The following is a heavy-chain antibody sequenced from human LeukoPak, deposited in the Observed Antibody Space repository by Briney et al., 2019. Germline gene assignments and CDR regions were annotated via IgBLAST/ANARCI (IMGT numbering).Heavy chain of an antibody. J-gene: IGHJ4*02. Sequence: GGSLRLSCAASGFTFSSYAMSWVRQAPGKGLEWVAHIKQDGSEKYYVDSVKGRFTISRDNAKNLVYLQINSLRAEDTAVYYCARGWNYAFRFDYWGQGTLVTVSS. CDR1: GFTFSSYA. D-gene: IGHD1-7*01. CDR3: ARGWNYAFRFDY. V-gene: IGHV3-7*01. CDR2: IKQDGSEK.